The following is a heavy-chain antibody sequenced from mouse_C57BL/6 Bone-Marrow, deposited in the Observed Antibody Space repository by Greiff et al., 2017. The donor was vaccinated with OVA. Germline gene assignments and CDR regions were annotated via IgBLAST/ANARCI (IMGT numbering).Heavy chain of an antibody. Sequence: EVQLPQSGPELVKPGASVKISCKASGYSFTDSNMNWVKQSNGKSLEWIGVINPNYGTTSYNQKFKGKATLTVDQSSSTAYMQLNSLTSEDSAVYYCARDYYGSSPQYFDVWGTGTTVTFSS. CDR3: ARDYYGSSPQYFDV. CDR2: INPNYGTT. J-gene: IGHJ1*03. D-gene: IGHD1-1*01. CDR1: GYSFTDSN. V-gene: IGHV1-39*01.